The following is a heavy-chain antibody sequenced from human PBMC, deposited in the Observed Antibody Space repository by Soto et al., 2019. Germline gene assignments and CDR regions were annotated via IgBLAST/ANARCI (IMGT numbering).Heavy chain of an antibody. CDR3: GRGPSPRAPAGGTPYYYAMDV. V-gene: IGHV1-8*02. J-gene: IGHJ6*02. Sequence: YDINWVRQASGQGLEWMGWMNPINGATGSARRFQGRVSMTRNTATGTAYLELTSLRSDDSAVYYCGRGPSPRAPAGGTPYYYAMDVWGQGTTVTVSS. CDR1: YD. CDR2: MNPINGAT. D-gene: IGHD6-13*01.